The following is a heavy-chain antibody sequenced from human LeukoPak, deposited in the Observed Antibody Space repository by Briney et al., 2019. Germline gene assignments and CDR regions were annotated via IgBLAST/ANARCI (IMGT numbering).Heavy chain of an antibody. V-gene: IGHV3-30-3*01. CDR2: VSFDETNK. CDR3: ARRRKVGREDDAVDI. CDR1: GFTFSSYA. J-gene: IGHJ3*02. D-gene: IGHD1-14*01. Sequence: PGGSLRLSCAASGFTFSSYAMSWVRQAPGKGLEWVAVVSFDETNKLYADSVKGRFTISRDNSKNTLYLQMNSPRVEDTAVYYCARRRKVGREDDAVDIWGQGTMVTVSS.